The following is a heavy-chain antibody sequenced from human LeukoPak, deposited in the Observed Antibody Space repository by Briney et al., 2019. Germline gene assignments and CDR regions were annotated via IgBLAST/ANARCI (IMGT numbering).Heavy chain of an antibody. J-gene: IGHJ3*02. V-gene: IGHV1-18*01. D-gene: IGHD3-3*01. Sequence: ASVKVSCKASGYTFTNYGISWVRQAPGHGLEWMGWTSANNGNTKYAQNVQGRVMMTTDTSTSTAYMELRSLRPDDTAVYFCARDRSFRSDFWSVTDAFDMWGPGTMVIVSS. CDR3: ARDRSFRSDFWSVTDAFDM. CDR1: GYTFTNYG. CDR2: TSANNGNT.